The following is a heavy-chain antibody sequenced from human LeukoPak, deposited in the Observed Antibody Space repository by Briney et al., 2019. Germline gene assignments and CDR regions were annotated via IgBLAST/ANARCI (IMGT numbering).Heavy chain of an antibody. Sequence: ASVKVSCKASGYTFTSYDINWVRQATGQGLEWMGWMNPNSGNTGYAQKFQGRVTITRNTSISTAYMELSGLRSEDTAVYYCARGPYNWNPRGRHYYYMDVWGKGTTVTVSS. CDR2: MNPNSGNT. V-gene: IGHV1-8*03. CDR1: GYTFTSYD. CDR3: ARGPYNWNPRGRHYYYMDV. D-gene: IGHD1-20*01. J-gene: IGHJ6*03.